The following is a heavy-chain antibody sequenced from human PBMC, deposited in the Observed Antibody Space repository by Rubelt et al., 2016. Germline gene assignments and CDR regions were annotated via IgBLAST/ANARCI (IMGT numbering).Heavy chain of an antibody. CDR3: AKDRSIVWVGWEFDY. CDR2: ISGSGGST. Sequence: EVQLLESGGGLVQPGGSLRLSCAASGFTFSDYYMSWIRQAPGKGLEWVSAISGSGGSTYYADSVKGRFTISRDNSKNTLYLQMNSLRAEDTAVYYCAKDRSIVWVGWEFDYWGQGTLVTVSS. J-gene: IGHJ4*02. V-gene: IGHV3-23*01. D-gene: IGHD2-15*01. CDR1: GFTFSDYY.